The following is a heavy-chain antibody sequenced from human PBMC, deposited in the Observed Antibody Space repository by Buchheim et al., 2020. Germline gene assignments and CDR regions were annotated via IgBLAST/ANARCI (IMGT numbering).Heavy chain of an antibody. V-gene: IGHV3-23*01. D-gene: IGHD5-18*01. CDR3: AKDPRRYSYGYWDGYLDY. J-gene: IGHJ4*02. Sequence: EVQLLESGGGLVQPGGSLRLSCAASGFTFSSYAMSWVRQAPGKGLEWVSAISSSGDNTNYADSVKGRFTISRDNSKNSLYLQMSSRRAEDTAVYYCAKDPRRYSYGYWDGYLDYWGQGTL. CDR2: ISSSGDNT. CDR1: GFTFSSYA.